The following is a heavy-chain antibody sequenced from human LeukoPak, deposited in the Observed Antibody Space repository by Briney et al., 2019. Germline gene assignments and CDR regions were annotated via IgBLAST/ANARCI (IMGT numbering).Heavy chain of an antibody. CDR3: ARLADKGDVTAAAPDWFYP. V-gene: IGHV4-34*01. CDR1: GGSFSGYY. Sequence: SETLSLTCAVYGGSFSGYYGSWIRQPPGKGPEWIGEINHSGSTNDDPSLKSRVTISVDTSKNQFSLKLSSVTAADTAVYYCARLADKGDVTAAAPDWFYPWGQGTLVTVSS. D-gene: IGHD1-26*01. J-gene: IGHJ5*02. CDR2: INHSGST.